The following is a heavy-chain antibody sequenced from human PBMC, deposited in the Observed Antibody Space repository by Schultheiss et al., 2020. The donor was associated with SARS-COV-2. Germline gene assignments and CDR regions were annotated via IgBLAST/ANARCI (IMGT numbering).Heavy chain of an antibody. V-gene: IGHV4-38-2*02. CDR2: IHHSGTI. CDR3: ARDRYSYGPFDY. J-gene: IGHJ4*02. CDR1: GFSISSGYY. Sequence: SETLSLTCGVSGFSISSGYYWGWIRQPPGKGREWIGSIHHSGTIYYNPSLKSRFTSSVDTSKNQFSLKLSFVTAADTAVYYCARDRYSYGPFDYWGPGILVTVSS. D-gene: IGHD5-18*01.